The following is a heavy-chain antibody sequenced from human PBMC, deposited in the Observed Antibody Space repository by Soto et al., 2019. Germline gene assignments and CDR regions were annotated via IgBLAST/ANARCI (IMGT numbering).Heavy chain of an antibody. V-gene: IGHV4-30-4*01. CDR3: ARERPAGARLDP. D-gene: IGHD6-13*01. CDR1: GGSISSGDYY. CDR2: IYYSGST. J-gene: IGHJ5*02. Sequence: QVQLQESGPGLVKPSQTLSLTCTVSGGSISSGDYYWSWIRQPPGKGLEWIGYIYYSGSTYYNPSLTSRVTISVDTSKHQLSLKLSSVTAADTAVYYCARERPAGARLDPWGQGTLVTVSS.